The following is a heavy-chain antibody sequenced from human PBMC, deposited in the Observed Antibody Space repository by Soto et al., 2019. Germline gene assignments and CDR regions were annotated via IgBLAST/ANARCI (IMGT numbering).Heavy chain of an antibody. CDR3: AALRYFDEPTWEGFNWFDP. J-gene: IGHJ5*02. Sequence: SETLSLTCAVYGGSFSGYYWSWIRQPPGKGLEWIGEINHSGSTNYNPSLKSRVTISVDTSKNQFSLKLSSVTAADTAVYYCAALRYFDEPTWEGFNWFDPWGQGTLVTVSS. CDR2: INHSGST. V-gene: IGHV4-34*01. D-gene: IGHD3-9*01. CDR1: GGSFSGYY.